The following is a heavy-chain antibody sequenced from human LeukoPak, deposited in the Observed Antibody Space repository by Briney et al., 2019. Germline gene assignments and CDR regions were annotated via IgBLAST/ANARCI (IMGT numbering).Heavy chain of an antibody. CDR1: GYTFNIYG. CDR2: ISGYNGNT. V-gene: IGHV1-18*01. Sequence: ASVKVSCKASGYTFNIYGISWVRQAPGQGHEWLGWISGYNGNTNYAQKVQGRVTMTTDTSTRTAFMELRSLRSDDTAVYYCARDNSATSDCSSTSCYHFGYWGQGTLVTVSS. CDR3: ARDNSATSDCSSTSCYHFGY. J-gene: IGHJ4*02. D-gene: IGHD2-2*01.